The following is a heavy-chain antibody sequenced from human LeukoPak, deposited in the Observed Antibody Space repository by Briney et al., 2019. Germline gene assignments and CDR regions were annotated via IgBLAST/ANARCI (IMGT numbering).Heavy chain of an antibody. V-gene: IGHV3-23*01. CDR3: AKGDTYYDLLTCFDF. CDR1: GFDFSSYG. Sequence: PGGSLRLSCAASGFDFSSYGMSWVRQSPGKGLEWVSTFSASSTSTYYADSVKGRFTISRDNSKNTLYLQMNSLRDEDTAVHYCAKGDTYYDLLTCFDFWGPGTLVTVSS. J-gene: IGHJ4*02. CDR2: FSASSTST. D-gene: IGHD3-9*01.